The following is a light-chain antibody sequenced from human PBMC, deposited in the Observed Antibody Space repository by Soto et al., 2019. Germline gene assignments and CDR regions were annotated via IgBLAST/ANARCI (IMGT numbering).Light chain of an antibody. CDR2: KAS. CDR3: QHYNRYSEA. V-gene: IGKV1-5*03. CDR1: QTISSW. Sequence: DIQMTQSPSTLSGSVGERVTITCRASQTISSWLAWYQQKPGKAPKLLIYKASTLKSGVPSRFSVSGSGTEVTLTISRLQPDDFATYYCQHYNRYSEAFGQGTKVELK. J-gene: IGKJ1*01.